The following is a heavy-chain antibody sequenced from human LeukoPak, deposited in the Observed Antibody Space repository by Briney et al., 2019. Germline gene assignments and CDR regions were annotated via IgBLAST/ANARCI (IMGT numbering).Heavy chain of an antibody. D-gene: IGHD5-18*01. Sequence: SETLSLTCTVSGGSVSSGSYYWSWIRQPPGKGLEWIGYIYYSGSTNYNPSLKSRVTISVDTSKNQFSLKLSSVTATDTAVYYCARGTRGYSYGYVAYWGQGTLVTVSS. CDR3: ARGTRGYSYGYVAY. CDR1: GGSVSSGSYY. CDR2: IYYSGST. V-gene: IGHV4-61*01. J-gene: IGHJ4*02.